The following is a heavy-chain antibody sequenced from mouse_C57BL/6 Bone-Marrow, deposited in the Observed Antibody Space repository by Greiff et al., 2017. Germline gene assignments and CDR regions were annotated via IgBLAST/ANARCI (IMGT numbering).Heavy chain of an antibody. Sequence: QVQLKQSGAELVRPGASVTLSCKASGYTFTDYEMHWVKQTPVHGLEWIGAIDPETGGTAYNQKFKGKAILTADKSSSTAYMELRSLTSEDSAVYYCTRFHYDLYYYAMDYWGQGTSATVSS. CDR2: IDPETGGT. V-gene: IGHV1-15*01. CDR1: GYTFTDYE. J-gene: IGHJ4*01. D-gene: IGHD2-4*01. CDR3: TRFHYDLYYYAMDY.